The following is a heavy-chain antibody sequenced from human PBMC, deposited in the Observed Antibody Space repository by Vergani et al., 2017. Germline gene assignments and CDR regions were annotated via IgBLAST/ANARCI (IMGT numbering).Heavy chain of an antibody. V-gene: IGHV3-74*01. CDR3: AKXPSFQTADTSGYKV. J-gene: IGHJ4*02. Sequence: EVQLVESGGGLIHPGGSLRLSCEGSGFSFSGYWMHWVRQSPEKGLVWVSRIKSDGSITNYADSVKGRFTISRDNAKNTLYLEMNSLRVDDTAIYYCAKXPSFQTADTSGYKVWGQGTLVTVSS. CDR2: IKSDGSIT. CDR1: GFSFSGYW. D-gene: IGHD3-22*01.